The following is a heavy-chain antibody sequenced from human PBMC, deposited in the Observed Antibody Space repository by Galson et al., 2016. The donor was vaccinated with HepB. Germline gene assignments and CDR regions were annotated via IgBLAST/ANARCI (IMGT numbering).Heavy chain of an antibody. CDR1: GFNFNNAN. D-gene: IGHD2-15*01. J-gene: IGHJ5*02. V-gene: IGHV3-9*01. Sequence: SLRLSCAASGFNFNNANMNWVRQAPGKGLEWISGINFNSVIIGYADSVKGRYTISRDHAKNSLYLQMNALRAEDAALYYCVKDTDGVVVAATGGLGPWGQGTLVTVSS. CDR3: VKDTDGVVVAATGGLGP. CDR2: INFNSVII.